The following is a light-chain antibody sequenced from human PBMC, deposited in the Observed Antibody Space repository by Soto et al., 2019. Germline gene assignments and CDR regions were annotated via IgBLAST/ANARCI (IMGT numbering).Light chain of an antibody. CDR3: QHYNNWPPIT. J-gene: IGKJ5*01. Sequence: DIVFTQSPGTLSLSPGERATLSCRASQSGSSGYLAWYQQQPGQAPRLLIYGASTRATGIPARFSGSGSGTDFTLTISSLQSEDSAVYHCQHYNNWPPITFGQGTRLEIK. V-gene: IGKV3D-15*01. CDR1: QSGSSGY. CDR2: GAS.